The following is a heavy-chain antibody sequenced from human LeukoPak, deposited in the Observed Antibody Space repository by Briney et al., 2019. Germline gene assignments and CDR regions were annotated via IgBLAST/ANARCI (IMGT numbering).Heavy chain of an antibody. V-gene: IGHV3-30*02. D-gene: IGHD6-19*01. CDR1: GFTFSSYG. CDR2: IRYDGSIK. Sequence: GGSLRLSCAASGFTFSSYGMHWVRQAPGKGLEWVAFIRYDGSIKYYADSVKGRFTISRDNSKNTLYLQMNSPRAEDTAVYYCAKDDGPIAVAGCFDYWGQGTLVTVSS. CDR3: AKDDGPIAVAGCFDY. J-gene: IGHJ4*02.